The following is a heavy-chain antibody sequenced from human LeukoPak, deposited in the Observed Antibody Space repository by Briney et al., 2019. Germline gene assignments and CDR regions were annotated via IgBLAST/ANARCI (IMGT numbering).Heavy chain of an antibody. CDR1: GFTFSSYG. J-gene: IGHJ4*02. V-gene: IGHV3-30*03. CDR2: ISYDGSNK. Sequence: GGSLRLPCAASGFTFSSYGMHWVRQAPGKGLEWVALISYDGSNKYYADSVKGRFTISRDNSKNTLYLQMNSLRVEDTAVYYCARDWYHAIDYWGQGALVTVSS. D-gene: IGHD2-2*01. CDR3: ARDWYHAIDY.